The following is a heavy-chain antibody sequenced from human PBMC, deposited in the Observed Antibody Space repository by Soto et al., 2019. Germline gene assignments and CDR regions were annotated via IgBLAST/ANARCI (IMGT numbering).Heavy chain of an antibody. V-gene: IGHV3-11*01. CDR2: ISSSGSTI. J-gene: IGHJ4*02. CDR3: ARGPDDYVWGSDPPHFDY. Sequence: GGSLRLSCAASGFTFSDYYMSWIRQAPGKGLEWVSYISSSGSTIYYADSVKGRFTISRDNAKNSLYLQMNSLRAEDTAVYYCARGPDDYVWGSDPPHFDYWGQGTPVTVSS. D-gene: IGHD3-16*02. CDR1: GFTFSDYY.